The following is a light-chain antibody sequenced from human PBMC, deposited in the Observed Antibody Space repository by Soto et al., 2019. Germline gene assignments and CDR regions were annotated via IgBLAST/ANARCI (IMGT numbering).Light chain of an antibody. CDR3: CSYVGSSNLV. Sequence: QSVLTQPASVSGSLGQSITISCTGTGSDVGSHKLVSWYQHHPGKAPKLMIYEDNKRPSGVSNRFSGSKSGNTASLTISGLQAEDEADYYCCSYVGSSNLVFGGGTKLTVL. CDR2: EDN. J-gene: IGLJ2*01. CDR1: GSDVGSHKL. V-gene: IGLV2-23*01.